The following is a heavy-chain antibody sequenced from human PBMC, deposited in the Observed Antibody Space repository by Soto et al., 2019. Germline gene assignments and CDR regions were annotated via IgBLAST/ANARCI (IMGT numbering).Heavy chain of an antibody. J-gene: IGHJ6*02. CDR1: GFTFSSYS. D-gene: IGHD2-15*01. V-gene: IGHV3-21*01. Sequence: PGGSLRLSCAASGFTFSSYSMNWVRQAPGKGLEWVSSISSSSSSYIYYAASVKGRLTISRDSAKNSLYLQMNSLRGEATAVYYCARDSDCSGGSCYSDNYYYGMVVWGQGTTVTVSS. CDR3: ARDSDCSGGSCYSDNYYYGMVV. CDR2: ISSSSSSYI.